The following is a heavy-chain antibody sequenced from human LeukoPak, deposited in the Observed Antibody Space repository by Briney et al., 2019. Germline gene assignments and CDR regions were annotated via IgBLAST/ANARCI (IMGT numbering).Heavy chain of an antibody. CDR3: AREPYGDSAFGFDY. Sequence: PSETLSLTCTVSGGSISSGDYYWSWIRQPPGKGLEWIGYIYYSGSTYYNPSLKSRVTISVDTSKNQFSLKLSSVTAADTAVYYCAREPYGDSAFGFDYWGQGTQVTVSS. J-gene: IGHJ4*02. CDR1: GGSISSGDYY. D-gene: IGHD4-17*01. CDR2: IYYSGST. V-gene: IGHV4-30-4*08.